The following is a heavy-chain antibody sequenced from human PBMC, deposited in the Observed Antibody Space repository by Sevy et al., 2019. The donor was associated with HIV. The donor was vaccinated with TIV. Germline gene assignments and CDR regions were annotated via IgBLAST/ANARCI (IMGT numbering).Heavy chain of an antibody. CDR3: ASSSSLGFNGGGTWYPVNAFDI. CDR2: TRNKANSYTT. D-gene: IGHD2-15*01. J-gene: IGHJ3*02. V-gene: IGHV3-72*01. Sequence: GGSLRLSCAAAGFTFSDHYMDWVRQAPGKGLEWVGRTRNKANSYTTEYAASVKGRFTISRDDSKNSLSLQMNSLKTVDTAVYFCASSSSLGFNGGGTWYPVNAFDIWGQGTMVTVSS. CDR1: GFTFSDHY.